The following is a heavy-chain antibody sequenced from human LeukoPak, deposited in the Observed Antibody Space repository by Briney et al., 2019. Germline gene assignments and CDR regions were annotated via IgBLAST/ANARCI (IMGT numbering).Heavy chain of an antibody. D-gene: IGHD3-10*01. Sequence: SVKVSCKASGGTFSGYAFSWVRQAPGQGLEWMGGIIPMFGRTNYAQTFQGRVTITADESTSTAYMELTSLRSDDTAVYYCARDQGLWFGELLPHGEYFQHWGQGTLVTVSP. CDR1: GGTFSGYA. CDR3: ARDQGLWFGELLPHGEYFQH. J-gene: IGHJ1*01. CDR2: IIPMFGRT. V-gene: IGHV1-69*13.